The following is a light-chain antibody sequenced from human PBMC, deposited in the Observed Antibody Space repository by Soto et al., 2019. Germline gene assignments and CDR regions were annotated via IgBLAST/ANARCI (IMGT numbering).Light chain of an antibody. J-gene: IGLJ1*01. V-gene: IGLV2-14*03. CDR1: SSDIGGYNY. CDR2: DVS. CDR3: ISYTGTSTLYV. Sequence: QSALTQPASVSGSPGQSITISCTGTSSDIGGYNYVSWYQQLPAKVPKLIVSDVSNRPSGVSDRFSGSKSGNAASLTISGLQAEDEADYYCISYTGTSTLYVVGTGTKVTVL.